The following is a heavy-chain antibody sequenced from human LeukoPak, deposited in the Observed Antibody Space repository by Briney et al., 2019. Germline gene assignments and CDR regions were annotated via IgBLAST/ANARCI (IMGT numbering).Heavy chain of an antibody. J-gene: IGHJ4*02. CDR1: GFTFSSYG. CDR3: AKDRVTAAGYYFDY. CDR2: ISFDGSYK. V-gene: IGHV3-30*18. D-gene: IGHD6-13*01. Sequence: GGSLRLSCAASGFTFSSYGMHWVRQAPGKGLEWVAVISFDGSYKYYADSVKGRFTISRDNSKNTLYLQMNSPRAEDTAVYYCAKDRVTAAGYYFDYWGQGTLVTVSS.